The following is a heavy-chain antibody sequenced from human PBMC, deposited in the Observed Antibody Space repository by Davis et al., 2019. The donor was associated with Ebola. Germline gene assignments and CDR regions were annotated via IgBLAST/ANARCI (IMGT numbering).Heavy chain of an antibody. Sequence: ASVKVSCKASGYTFTGYYMHWVRQAPGQGLEWMGWINPNSGGTNYAQKFQGRVTMTRDTSISTAYMELSRLRSDDTAVYYCASDWYYYDSSGTNAFDIWGQGTMVTVSS. D-gene: IGHD3-22*01. CDR2: INPNSGGT. V-gene: IGHV1-2*02. CDR1: GYTFTGYY. CDR3: ASDWYYYDSSGTNAFDI. J-gene: IGHJ3*02.